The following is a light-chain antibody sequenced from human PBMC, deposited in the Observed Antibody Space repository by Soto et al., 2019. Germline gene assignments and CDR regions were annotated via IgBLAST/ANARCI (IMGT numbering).Light chain of an antibody. CDR2: TVS. V-gene: IGKV1-12*01. CDR1: HGVSGW. J-gene: IGKJ3*01. Sequence: IQMTQSPSSVSASVGDTVTLSCQTSHGVSGWLAWYQQKPGKAPTLLIYTVSNLQSGVPSRFSGSGSGTDVSLTITNRQPEDFATYFCQQGKTFPFTFGPGTKVEVK. CDR3: QQGKTFPFT.